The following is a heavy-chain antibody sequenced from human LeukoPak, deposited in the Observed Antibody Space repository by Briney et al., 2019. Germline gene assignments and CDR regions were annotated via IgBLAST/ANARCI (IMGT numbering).Heavy chain of an antibody. CDR1: GFTFSRSA. CDR2: IYNDGRT. D-gene: IGHD3-22*01. J-gene: IGHJ3*02. Sequence: PGRSLRLSCAASGFTFSRSAMHWVRQAPGKGLEWVSLIYNDGRTYYADSVKGRCTISRDNLKNVLYLQMNSLKVEDTALYYCARGLFLSGYLDAFDIWGQGTVVTVSS. V-gene: IGHV3-53*01. CDR3: ARGLFLSGYLDAFDI.